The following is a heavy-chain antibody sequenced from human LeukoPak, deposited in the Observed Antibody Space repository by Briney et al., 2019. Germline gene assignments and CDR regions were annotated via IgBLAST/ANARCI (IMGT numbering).Heavy chain of an antibody. Sequence: GGSLRLSCAASGFTFSNSWLNWVRQAPGKGLEWVSSISSSSSYIYYADSVKGRFTISRDNAKNSLYLQMNSLRAEDTAVYYCARGIAAAGTLHWFDPWGQGTLVTVSS. D-gene: IGHD6-13*01. V-gene: IGHV3-21*01. CDR3: ARGIAAAGTLHWFDP. J-gene: IGHJ5*02. CDR1: GFTFSNSW. CDR2: ISSSSSYI.